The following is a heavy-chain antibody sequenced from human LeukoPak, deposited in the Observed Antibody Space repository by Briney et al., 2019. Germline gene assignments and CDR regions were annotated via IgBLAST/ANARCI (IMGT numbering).Heavy chain of an antibody. CDR3: ARDVGGYDSDY. V-gene: IGHV3-30-3*01. Sequence: GRSLRLSCAASGFTFSSYAMHWVRQAPGKGLEWVAVISYDGSNKYYADSVKGRFTISRDNAKNSLYLQMNSLRAEDTAVYYCARDVGGYDSDYWGQGTLVTVSS. CDR2: ISYDGSNK. J-gene: IGHJ4*02. D-gene: IGHD5-12*01. CDR1: GFTFSSYA.